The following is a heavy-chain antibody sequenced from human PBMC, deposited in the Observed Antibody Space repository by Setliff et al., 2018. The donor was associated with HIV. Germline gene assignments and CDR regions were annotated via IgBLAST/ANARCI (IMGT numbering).Heavy chain of an antibody. CDR1: GGSISNSRYY. CDR2: IYYSGST. V-gene: IGHV4-39*01. CDR3: ASWVYYYDSSGYLREEGFDP. Sequence: PSETLSLTCTVSGGSISNSRYYWSWIRQPPGKGLEWIGSIYYSGSTYYNPSLKSRVTISVDTSKNQFSLKLSSVTAADAAVYYCASWVYYYDSSGYLREEGFDPWGQGTLVTVSS. D-gene: IGHD3-22*01. J-gene: IGHJ5*02.